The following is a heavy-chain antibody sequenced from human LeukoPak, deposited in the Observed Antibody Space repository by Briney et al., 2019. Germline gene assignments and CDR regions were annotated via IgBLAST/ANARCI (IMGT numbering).Heavy chain of an antibody. CDR2: INHSGST. J-gene: IGHJ4*02. D-gene: IGHD2-2*01. CDR3: ARMARRTCSSTSCYRDY. V-gene: IGHV4-34*01. CDR1: GGSFSGYY. Sequence: PSETLSLTCAVYGGSFSGYYWSWIRQPPGKGLEWIGEINHSGSTNYNPSLKSRVTISVDTSKNQFSLKLSSMTAADTAVYYCARMARRTCSSTSCYRDYWGQGTLVTVSS.